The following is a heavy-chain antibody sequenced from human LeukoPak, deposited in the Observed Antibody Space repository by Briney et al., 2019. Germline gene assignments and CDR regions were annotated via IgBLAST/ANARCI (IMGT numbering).Heavy chain of an antibody. CDR3: ARRSGWYPLRFDY. J-gene: IGHJ4*02. D-gene: IGHD6-19*01. CDR2: INHSGST. V-gene: IGHV4-34*01. Sequence: PSETLSLTCAVYGGSFSGYYWSWIRQPPGKGLEWIGEINHSGSTNYNPSLKSRVTISVDTSKNQFSLKLSSVTAADTAVYYCARRSGWYPLRFDYCGQGTLVTVSS. CDR1: GGSFSGYY.